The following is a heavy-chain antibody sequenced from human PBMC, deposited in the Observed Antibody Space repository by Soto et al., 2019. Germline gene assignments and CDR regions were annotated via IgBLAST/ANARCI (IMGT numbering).Heavy chain of an antibody. D-gene: IGHD3-22*01. CDR3: ATVVYYYDSSGYYS. J-gene: IGHJ4*02. V-gene: IGHV1-24*01. Sequence: ASVKVSCKVSGHTLTELSMHWVRQAPGKGLEWMGGFDPEDGETIYAQKFQGRVTMTEDTSTDTAYMELSSLRSEDTAVYYCATVVYYYDSSGYYSWGQGTLVTVSS. CDR2: FDPEDGET. CDR1: GHTLTELS.